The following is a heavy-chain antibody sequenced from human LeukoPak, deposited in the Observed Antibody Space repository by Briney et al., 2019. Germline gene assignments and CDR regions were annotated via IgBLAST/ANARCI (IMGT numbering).Heavy chain of an antibody. V-gene: IGHV4-39*01. J-gene: IGHJ4*02. D-gene: IGHD2-15*01. CDR1: GGSISSSSYY. CDR3: ARQARAYVLFDY. CDR2: IYYSGST. Sequence: SETLSLTCTVSGGSISSSSYYWGWIRQPPGKGLEWIGSIYYSGSTYYNPSLKSRVTISVDTSKNQFSLKLSSVTAADTAVYYCARQARAYVLFDYWGQGTLVTVSS.